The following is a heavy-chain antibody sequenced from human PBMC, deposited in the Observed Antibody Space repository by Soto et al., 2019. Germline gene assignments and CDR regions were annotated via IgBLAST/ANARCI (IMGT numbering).Heavy chain of an antibody. J-gene: IGHJ4*02. V-gene: IGHV4-39*01. CDR2: IYYSGST. CDR1: GGSISSSSYY. Sequence: QLQLQESGPGLVKPSETLSLTCTVSGGSISSSSYYWGWIRQPPGKGLEWIGGIYYSGSTYYNPSLKSRVTISVDTSKNQFSLKLSSVTAADTAVYYCARLPSGSYFDYWGQGTLVTVSS. D-gene: IGHD1-26*01. CDR3: ARLPSGSYFDY.